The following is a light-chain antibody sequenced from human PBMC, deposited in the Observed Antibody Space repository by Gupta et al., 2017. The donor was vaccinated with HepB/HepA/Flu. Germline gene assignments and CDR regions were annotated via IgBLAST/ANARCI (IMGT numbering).Light chain of an antibody. Sequence: IVLTQSPGTLSLSPGERATLSCRASQSVTSSYLAWYQQKPGQAPRLLIYAASNRATGIPDRFSGSGSGTDFTLTITTLEPEDFAVYFCQQDGSSSLTFGGGTTVEIK. J-gene: IGKJ4*01. CDR3: QQDGSSSLT. V-gene: IGKV3-20*01. CDR1: QSVTSSY. CDR2: AAS.